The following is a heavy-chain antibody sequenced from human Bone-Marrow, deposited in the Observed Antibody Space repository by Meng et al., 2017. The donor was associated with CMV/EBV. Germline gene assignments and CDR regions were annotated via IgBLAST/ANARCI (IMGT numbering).Heavy chain of an antibody. CDR1: GGSISSYY. CDR3: ARVEFLGRSTQKSRPTSLDV. J-gene: IGHJ6*02. D-gene: IGHD3-10*01. Sequence: SETLSLTCTVSGGSISSYYWSWIRQPPGKGLEWIGYIYYIGSTNYNPSLKSRVTISVDTSKNQFSLKLSSVTAADTAVYYCARVEFLGRSTQKSRPTSLDVWGQGTTVTVSS. V-gene: IGHV4-59*01. CDR2: IYYIGST.